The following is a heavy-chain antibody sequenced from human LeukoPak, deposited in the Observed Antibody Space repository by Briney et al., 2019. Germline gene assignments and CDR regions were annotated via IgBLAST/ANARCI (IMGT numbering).Heavy chain of an antibody. CDR2: MKPRGTT. V-gene: IGHV3-15*01. D-gene: IGHD2-15*01. Sequence: GGSLRLSCAASGFNLSDAWMSWVRQAPGKGLECVGRMKPRGTTEDGAPINDRFIFSRHDSKNTLYLQMNSLKAEDTGLYYCSQLSRGYWGQGAQVTVPS. J-gene: IGHJ4*02. CDR3: SQLSRGY. CDR1: GFNLSDAW.